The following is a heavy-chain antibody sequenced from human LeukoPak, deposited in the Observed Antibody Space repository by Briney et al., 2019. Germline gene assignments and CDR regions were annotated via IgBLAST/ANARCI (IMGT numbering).Heavy chain of an antibody. J-gene: IGHJ4*02. CDR2: IIPIFGTA. D-gene: IGHD6-13*01. CDR3: ARSIAAAGFESFDY. V-gene: IGHV1-69*05. CDR1: GGTFSSYA. Sequence: SVKVSCKASGGTFSSYAISWVRQAPGQGLEWMGGIIPIFGTANYAQKFQGRVTMTRDTSISTAYMELSRLRSDDTAVYYCARSIAAAGFESFDYWGQGTLVTVSS.